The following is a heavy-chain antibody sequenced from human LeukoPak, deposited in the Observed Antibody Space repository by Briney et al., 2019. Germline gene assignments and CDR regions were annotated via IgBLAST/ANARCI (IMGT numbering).Heavy chain of an antibody. Sequence: ASVKVSCKASGYTFTSYYMHWVRQAPGQGLEWMGIINPSGGSTSYAQKFQGRVTMTRDMSTSTDYTELSSLRSEDTAIYYCARDNSVGDNAWWFDPWGQGTLVTVSS. D-gene: IGHD1-26*01. CDR2: INPSGGST. V-gene: IGHV1-46*01. J-gene: IGHJ5*02. CDR3: ARDNSVGDNAWWFDP. CDR1: GYTFTSYY.